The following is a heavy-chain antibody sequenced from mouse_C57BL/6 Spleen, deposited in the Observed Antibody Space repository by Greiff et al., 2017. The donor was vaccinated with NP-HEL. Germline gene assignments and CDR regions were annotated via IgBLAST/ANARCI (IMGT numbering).Heavy chain of an antibody. D-gene: IGHD2-1*01. CDR3: AGHGKGDAMDY. Sequence: VQLQQSGPVLVKPGASVKMSCKASGYTFTDYYMNWVKQSHGKSLEWIGVINPYNGGTSYNQKFKGKATLTVDKSSSTAYMELNSLTSEDSAVYYCAGHGKGDAMDYWGQGTSVTVSS. V-gene: IGHV1-19*01. CDR2: INPYNGGT. CDR1: GYTFTDYY. J-gene: IGHJ4*01.